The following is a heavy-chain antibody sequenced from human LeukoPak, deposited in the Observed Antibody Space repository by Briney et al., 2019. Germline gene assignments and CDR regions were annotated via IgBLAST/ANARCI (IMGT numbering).Heavy chain of an antibody. Sequence: KSSETLSLTCTVSGGSISSGSYYWSWIRQPAGKGLEWIGRIYTSGSTNYNPSLKSRVTISVDTSKNQFSLKLSSVTAADTAVYYCARDKYYDFWSGYYTGDGPLHFDLWGRGTLVTVSS. CDR3: ARDKYYDFWSGYYTGDGPLHFDL. CDR2: IYTSGST. CDR1: GGSISSGSYY. V-gene: IGHV4-61*02. J-gene: IGHJ2*01. D-gene: IGHD3-3*01.